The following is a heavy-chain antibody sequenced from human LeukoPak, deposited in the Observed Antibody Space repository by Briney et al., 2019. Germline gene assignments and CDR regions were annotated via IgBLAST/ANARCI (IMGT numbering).Heavy chain of an antibody. J-gene: IGHJ4*02. Sequence: GGSLRLSCTASGFTFSNYALSWVRQAPGKGLEWVSDISGSGGSTYYADSVKGRFTISRDNSKNTMYLQMNSLRAEDTAVYYCARDLSGVTGYTYGRGIDYWGQGTLVTVSS. V-gene: IGHV3-23*01. CDR2: ISGSGGST. CDR1: GFTFSNYA. CDR3: ARDLSGVTGYTYGRGIDY. D-gene: IGHD5-18*01.